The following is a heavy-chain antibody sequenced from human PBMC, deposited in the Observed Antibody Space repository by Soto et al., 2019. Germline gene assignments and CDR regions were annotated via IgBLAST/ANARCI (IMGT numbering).Heavy chain of an antibody. D-gene: IGHD6-19*01. V-gene: IGHV4-61*08. CDR2: IYYSGST. J-gene: IGHJ4*02. Sequence: SEILSLTCAVSGGSISSGGYSWSWIRQPPGKGLEWIGYIYYSGSTNYNPSLKSRVTISVDTSKNQFSLKLSSVTAADTAVYYCARVGAVAGTETFDYWGQGTLVTVSS. CDR3: ARVGAVAGTETFDY. CDR1: GGSISSGGYS.